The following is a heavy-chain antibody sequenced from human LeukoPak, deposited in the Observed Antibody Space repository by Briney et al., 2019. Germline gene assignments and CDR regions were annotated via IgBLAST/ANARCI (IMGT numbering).Heavy chain of an antibody. CDR2: IGIDSGNT. Sequence: GGSLRLSCTASGFPFIEYSMNRVRQAPGKGLEWISYIGIDSGNTKYADSVRGRFTISADKAKNSLYLQMNSLRVEDTAVYYCARDHNYAFDNRGQGTLVSVAS. CDR3: ARDHNYAFDN. V-gene: IGHV3-48*01. D-gene: IGHD1-1*01. J-gene: IGHJ4*02. CDR1: GFPFIEYS.